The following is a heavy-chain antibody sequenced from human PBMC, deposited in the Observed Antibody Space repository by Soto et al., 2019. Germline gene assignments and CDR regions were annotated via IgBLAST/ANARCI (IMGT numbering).Heavy chain of an antibody. Sequence: EVQLLESGGGLVQPGGSLRLSCAASGFTFSSYAMSWVRQAPGKGLEWVSGISSNGDNTYYADSVKGRFTISRDNSKNTLYLQVNSLRAEDTAVYYCAKDRGVCSSANCYIRGWFDSWGQGTLVTVSS. D-gene: IGHD2-2*02. V-gene: IGHV3-23*01. CDR1: GFTFSSYA. J-gene: IGHJ5*01. CDR3: AKDRGVCSSANCYIRGWFDS. CDR2: ISSNGDNT.